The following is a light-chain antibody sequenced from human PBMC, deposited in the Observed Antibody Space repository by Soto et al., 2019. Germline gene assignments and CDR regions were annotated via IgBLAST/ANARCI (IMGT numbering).Light chain of an antibody. J-gene: IGLJ3*02. Sequence: QSVLTQPPSASGTPGQRVTISCSGSSTNIGSNTVNWYQQLPGTAPKLLIYSNNQRPSGVPDRFSGSKSGTSASLAISGLQSEDEAEYYCAAWDDSLNGWVFGGGTQVTVL. CDR1: STNIGSNT. CDR3: AAWDDSLNGWV. V-gene: IGLV1-44*01. CDR2: SNN.